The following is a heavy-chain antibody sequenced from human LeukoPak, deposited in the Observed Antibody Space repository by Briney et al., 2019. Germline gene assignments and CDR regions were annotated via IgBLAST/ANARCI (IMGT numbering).Heavy chain of an antibody. Sequence: ASVKVSCKASGYTFTGYYMHWVRQAPGQGLEWMGWINPNSGGTNYAQKFQGRVTMTRDTSISTAYMGLSRLRSDDTAVYYCARGGIVVVPAAIPDNGYWGQGTLVTVSS. CDR2: INPNSGGT. D-gene: IGHD2-2*01. V-gene: IGHV1-2*02. CDR3: ARGGIVVVPAAIPDNGY. CDR1: GYTFTGYY. J-gene: IGHJ4*02.